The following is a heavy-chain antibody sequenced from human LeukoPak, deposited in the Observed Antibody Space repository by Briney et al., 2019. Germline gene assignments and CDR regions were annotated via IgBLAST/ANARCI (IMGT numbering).Heavy chain of an antibody. V-gene: IGHV4-39*01. CDR3: RVGFGGDCFNFDY. D-gene: IGHD2-21*02. J-gene: IGHJ4*02. CDR2: IYYSGST. Sequence: PSETLSLTCTVSGGSISSSSYYWGWIRQPPGKGLEWIGSIYYSGSTYYNPSLKSRVTISVDTSKNQSSLKLSSVTAADTAVYYCRVGFGGDCFNFDYWGQGTLVTVSS. CDR1: GGSISSSSYY.